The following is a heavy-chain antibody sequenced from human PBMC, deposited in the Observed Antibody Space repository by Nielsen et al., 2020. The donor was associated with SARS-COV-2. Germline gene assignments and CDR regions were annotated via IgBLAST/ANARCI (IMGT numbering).Heavy chain of an antibody. D-gene: IGHD4-17*01. CDR2: INPNSGGT. Sequence: ASVKVSCKASGYTFTGYYMHWVRQAPGQGLEWMGWINPNSGGTNYAQKFQGWGTMTRDTSISTAYMELSRLRSDDTAVYYCARDLTVTTSNDYYYGMDVWGQGTTVTVSS. CDR3: ARDLTVTTSNDYYYGMDV. J-gene: IGHJ6*02. V-gene: IGHV1-2*04. CDR1: GYTFTGYY.